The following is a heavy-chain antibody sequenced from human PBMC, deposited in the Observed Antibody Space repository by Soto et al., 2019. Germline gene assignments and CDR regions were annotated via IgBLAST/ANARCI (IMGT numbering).Heavy chain of an antibody. CDR2: TYYRSKWYN. Sequence: SLTCAISGDSVSSNSAAWNWIRQSPSRGLEWLGRTYYRSKWYNDYAVSVKSRITINPDTSKNQFSLQLNSVTPEDTAVYYCARDRRVAVAGTRGGWFDPWGQGTLVTVSS. D-gene: IGHD6-19*01. CDR1: GDSVSSNSAA. CDR3: ARDRRVAVAGTRGGWFDP. V-gene: IGHV6-1*01. J-gene: IGHJ5*02.